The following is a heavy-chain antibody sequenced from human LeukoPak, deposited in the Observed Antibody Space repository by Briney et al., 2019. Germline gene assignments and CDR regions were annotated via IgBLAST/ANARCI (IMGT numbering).Heavy chain of an antibody. V-gene: IGHV3-7*01. D-gene: IGHD5-12*01. J-gene: IGHJ4*02. CDR3: AAENSGYDQTGSFDY. CDR1: GFTFSSYW. CDR2: IKQDGSEK. Sequence: PGGSLRLSCAASGFTFSSYWMSWVRQAPGKGLEWVANIKQDGSEKYYVDSVKGRFTISRDNAKNSLYLQMSSLRAEDTAVYYCAAENSGYDQTGSFDYWGQGTLATVSS.